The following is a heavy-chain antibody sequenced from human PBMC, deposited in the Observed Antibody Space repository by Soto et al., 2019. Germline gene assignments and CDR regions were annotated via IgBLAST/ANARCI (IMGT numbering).Heavy chain of an antibody. Sequence: SETLSLTCTVSGGSISSSSYYWGWIRQPPGKGLEWIGSIYYSGSTYYNPSLKSRVTISVDTSKNQFSLKLSSVTAADTAVYYCARGSRAVRGVSYYYYYYGMDVWGQGTTVTVSS. CDR3: ARGSRAVRGVSYYYYYYGMDV. D-gene: IGHD3-10*01. CDR1: GGSISSSSYY. V-gene: IGHV4-39*07. CDR2: IYYSGST. J-gene: IGHJ6*02.